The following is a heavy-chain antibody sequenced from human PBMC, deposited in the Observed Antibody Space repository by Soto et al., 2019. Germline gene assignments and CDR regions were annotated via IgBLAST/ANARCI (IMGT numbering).Heavy chain of an antibody. J-gene: IGHJ4*02. CDR3: ARDPSALARSTLVTMVRGVIITYYFDY. CDR2: INPSGGST. D-gene: IGHD3-10*01. CDR1: GYTFTSYY. V-gene: IGHV1-46*01. Sequence: ASVKVSCKASGYTFTSYYMHWVRRAPGQGLEWMGIINPSGGSTSYAQKFQGRVTMTRDTSTSTVYMELSSLRSEDTAVYYCARDPSALARSTLVTMVRGVIITYYFDYWGQGTLVTVSS.